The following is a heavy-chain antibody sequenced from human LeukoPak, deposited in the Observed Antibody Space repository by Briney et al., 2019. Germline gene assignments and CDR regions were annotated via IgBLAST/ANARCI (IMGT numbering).Heavy chain of an antibody. J-gene: IGHJ6*02. CDR2: IYYSGST. D-gene: IGHD6-13*01. CDR3: ARHVVAAAGTYYYYYYGMDV. V-gene: IGHV4-30-4*01. CDR1: GGSISSGDYY. Sequence: SETLSLTCTVSGGSISSGDYYWSWIRQPPGKGLEWIGYIYYSGSTYYNPSLKSRVTISVDTSKNQFSLKLSSVTAADTAVYYCARHVVAAAGTYYYYYYGMDVWGQGTTVTVSS.